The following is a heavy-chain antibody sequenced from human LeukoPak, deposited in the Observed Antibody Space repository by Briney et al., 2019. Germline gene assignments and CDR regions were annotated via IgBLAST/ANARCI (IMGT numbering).Heavy chain of an antibody. V-gene: IGHV1-2*02. CDR1: GYTFTGYY. Sequence: ASVKVSCKATGYTFTGYYMHWVRQAPGQGLEWMGWINPNSGGTNYAQKFQGRVTMTRDMSISTAYMELSRLRSDDTAVYYCASLRPRGSYYDYWGQGTLVTVSS. D-gene: IGHD1-26*01. J-gene: IGHJ4*02. CDR2: INPNSGGT. CDR3: ASLRPRGSYYDY.